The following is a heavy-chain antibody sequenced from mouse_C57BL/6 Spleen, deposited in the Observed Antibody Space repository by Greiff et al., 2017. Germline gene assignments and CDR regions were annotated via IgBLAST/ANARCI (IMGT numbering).Heavy chain of an antibody. V-gene: IGHV1-76*01. CDR1: GYTFTDYY. D-gene: IGHD4-1*01. Sequence: QVQLKQSGAELVRPGASVKLSCKASGYTFTDYYINWVKQRPGQGLEWIARIYPGSGNTYYNEKFKGKATLTAEKSSSTAYMQISSLTSEDSAVYFCARGAGTDWFAYWGQGTLVTVSA. J-gene: IGHJ3*01. CDR2: IYPGSGNT. CDR3: ARGAGTDWFAY.